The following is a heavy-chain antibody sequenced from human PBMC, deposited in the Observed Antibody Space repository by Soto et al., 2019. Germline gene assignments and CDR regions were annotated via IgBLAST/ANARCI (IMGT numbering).Heavy chain of an antibody. V-gene: IGHV3-23*01. CDR2: ISGSGGST. J-gene: IGHJ4*02. CDR1: GFTFSSYA. CDR3: AKGSPWFGELLSSH. D-gene: IGHD3-10*01. Sequence: GGSLRLSCAASGFTFSSYAMSWVRQAPGKGLEWVSAISGSGGSTYYADSVKGRFTISSDNSKNTLYLQMNSLRAEDTAVYYCAKGSPWFGELLSSHWGQGTLVTVSS.